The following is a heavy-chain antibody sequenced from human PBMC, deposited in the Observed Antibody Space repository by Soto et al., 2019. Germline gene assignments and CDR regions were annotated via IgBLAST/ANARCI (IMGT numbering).Heavy chain of an antibody. CDR3: ARPTQVGGNYFDY. CDR2: ISSSSSYI. V-gene: IGHV3-21*01. Sequence: EVQLVESGGGLGKPGGSLRLSCAASGFTFSTYSMSWVRQPPGKGLEWGSSISSSSSYIYYADSVKGRFTISRDNAKNSLCRQMNRWSAEDTGGWYGARPTQVGGNYFDYWGQGALVTVSS. CDR1: GFTFSTYS. D-gene: IGHD1-26*01. J-gene: IGHJ4*02.